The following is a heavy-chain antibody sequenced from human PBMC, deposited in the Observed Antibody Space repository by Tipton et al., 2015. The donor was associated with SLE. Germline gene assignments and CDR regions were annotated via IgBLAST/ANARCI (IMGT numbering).Heavy chain of an antibody. Sequence: SLRLSCAASGFTFSSYAMHWVRQAPGKGLEWVAVISYDGSNKYYADSVKGRFTISRDNSKNTLYLQMNSLRAEDTAVYYCAKSGDSSGHGMDVWGQGTTVTVSS. V-gene: IGHV3-30-3*01. CDR2: ISYDGSNK. CDR1: GFTFSSYA. D-gene: IGHD3-22*01. J-gene: IGHJ6*02. CDR3: AKSGDSSGHGMDV.